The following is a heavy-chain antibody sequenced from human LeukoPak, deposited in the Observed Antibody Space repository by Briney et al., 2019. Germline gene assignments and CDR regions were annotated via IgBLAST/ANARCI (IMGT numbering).Heavy chain of an antibody. CDR3: AREDVVLVDAVRYYYYGMDV. CDR1: GYNFISYF. CDR2: INPSGGST. V-gene: IGHV1-46*01. Sequence: ASVKVSCKASGYNFISYFMHWVRQAPGQGLEWMGIINPSGGSTSYAQKFQDRVTMTRDTSTSTVYMELSSLKAEDTAVYYCAREDVVLVDAVRYYYYGMDVWGQGTTVTVSS. D-gene: IGHD2-8*01. J-gene: IGHJ6*02.